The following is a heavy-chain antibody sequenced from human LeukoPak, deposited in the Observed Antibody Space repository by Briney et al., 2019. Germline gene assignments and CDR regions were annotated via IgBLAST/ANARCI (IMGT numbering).Heavy chain of an antibody. Sequence: ASVKVSCKXSGGTFSSYAISWVRQAPGQGLEWMGGIIPIFGTANYAQKFQGRVTITTDESTSTAYMELSSLRSEDTAVYYCARVDLRSYGEVYWGQGTLVTVSS. CDR2: IIPIFGTA. J-gene: IGHJ4*02. D-gene: IGHD4-17*01. V-gene: IGHV1-69*05. CDR3: ARVDLRSYGEVY. CDR1: GGTFSSYA.